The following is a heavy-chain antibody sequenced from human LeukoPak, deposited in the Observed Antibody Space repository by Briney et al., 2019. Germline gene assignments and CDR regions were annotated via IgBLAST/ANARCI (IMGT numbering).Heavy chain of an antibody. CDR2: IWYDGSHT. Sequence: GRSLRLSCVGSGFTFSSHGMHWVRQAPGKGLEWVAVIWYDGSHTYYAESVEGRFTISRDDSKNTLYLQMNSLRAEDTGIYYCARDPQHSMDVWGQGTTVTVSS. D-gene: IGHD5-18*01. V-gene: IGHV3-33*01. CDR3: ARDPQHSMDV. J-gene: IGHJ6*02. CDR1: GFTFSSHG.